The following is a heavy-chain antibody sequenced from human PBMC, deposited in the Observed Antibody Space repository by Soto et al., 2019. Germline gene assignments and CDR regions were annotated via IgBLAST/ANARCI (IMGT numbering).Heavy chain of an antibody. CDR3: VRSGDNYNLLDY. J-gene: IGHJ4*02. V-gene: IGHV3-48*03. CDR1: GFTFSSSE. CDR2: IHPGGQII. D-gene: IGHD1-1*01. Sequence: PGGSLRLSCAASGFTFSSSEMYWVRQAPGKGLEWVSYIHPGGQIIFYADSVKGRFSISRDNAKNSLYLQINSLRGDDTAIYYCVRSGDNYNLLDYWGQGTPVTVSS.